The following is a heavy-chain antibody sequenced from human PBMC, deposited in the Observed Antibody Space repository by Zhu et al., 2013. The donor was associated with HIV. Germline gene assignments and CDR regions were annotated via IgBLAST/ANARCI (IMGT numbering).Heavy chain of an antibody. Sequence: VQLQESGPGLVKPSQTLSLTCTVSGGSISSGDYYWSWIRQPPGKGLECVGFIYDNESTYYKSSLKSRVTISVDTSKNQFSLRLSSVTAADTAVYYCARLRYYSGSGSPTDFDYWGQGTLVTVSS. D-gene: IGHD3-10*01. CDR2: IYDNEST. J-gene: IGHJ4*02. CDR3: ARLRYYSGSGSPTDFDY. V-gene: IGHV4-30-4*01. CDR1: GGSISSGDYY.